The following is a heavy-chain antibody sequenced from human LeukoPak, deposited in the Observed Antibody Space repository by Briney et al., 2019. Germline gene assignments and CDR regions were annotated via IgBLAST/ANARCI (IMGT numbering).Heavy chain of an antibody. D-gene: IGHD4-17*01. CDR3: AKDWRPYGGYGPLGRRAEYFQH. V-gene: IGHV3-23*01. Sequence: GGSLRLSCAASGFTFSSYAMSWVRQAPGKGLEWVSAISGSGGSTYYADSVKGRFTISRDNSKNTLYLQMYSLRAEDTAVYYCAKDWRPYGGYGPLGRRAEYFQHWGQGTLVTVSS. CDR2: ISGSGGST. CDR1: GFTFSSYA. J-gene: IGHJ1*01.